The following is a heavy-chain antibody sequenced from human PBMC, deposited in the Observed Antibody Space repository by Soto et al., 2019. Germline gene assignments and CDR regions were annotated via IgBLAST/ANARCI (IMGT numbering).Heavy chain of an antibody. V-gene: IGHV4-34*01. CDR3: ARYVRTDPPMTTVTTFSRTFDP. Sequence: QVQLQQWGAGLLKPSETLSLTCAVYGGSFSGYYWSWIRQPPGKGLEWIGEINHSGSTNYNPSLRSRVTISVDTSKNQFSLKLSSVTAADTAVYYCARYVRTDPPMTTVTTFSRTFDPWGQGTLVTVSS. J-gene: IGHJ5*02. D-gene: IGHD4-4*01. CDR1: GGSFSGYY. CDR2: INHSGST.